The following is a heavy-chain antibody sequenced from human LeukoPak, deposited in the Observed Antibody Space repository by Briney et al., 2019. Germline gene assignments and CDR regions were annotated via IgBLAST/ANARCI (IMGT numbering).Heavy chain of an antibody. D-gene: IGHD3/OR15-3a*01. CDR2: IKQDGSET. Sequence: PGGSLRLSCAVSRINFKSYRMTWVRQAPGKGLEWVANIKQDGSETYYMDSVKGRFSISRDNAKNSLYLQMNSLRAEDTAVYYCARALSDFWTGYFFDSWGQGTLVTVSS. J-gene: IGHJ4*02. V-gene: IGHV3-7*01. CDR1: RINFKSYR. CDR3: ARALSDFWTGYFFDS.